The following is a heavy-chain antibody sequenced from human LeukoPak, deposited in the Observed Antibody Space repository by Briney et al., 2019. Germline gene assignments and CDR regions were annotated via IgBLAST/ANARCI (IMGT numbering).Heavy chain of an antibody. J-gene: IGHJ6*03. V-gene: IGHV1-24*01. CDR1: GYTLTELS. Sequence: ASVKVSCKVSGYTLTELSMHWVRQAPGKGLEWMGGFDPEDGETIYAQKFQGRVTMTEDTSTDTAYMELSSLRSEDTAVYYRATCMQYYYYMDVWGKGTTVTVSS. D-gene: IGHD2-8*01. CDR2: FDPEDGET. CDR3: ATCMQYYYYMDV.